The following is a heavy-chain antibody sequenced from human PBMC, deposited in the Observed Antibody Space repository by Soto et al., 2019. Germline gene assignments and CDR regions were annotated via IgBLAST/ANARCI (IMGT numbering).Heavy chain of an antibody. J-gene: IGHJ6*02. CDR1: GFTFSSYA. CDR2: NSSSSSTI. CDR3: ARSSSVSRLREGYYGMDV. V-gene: IGHV3-48*01. D-gene: IGHD2-15*01. Sequence: PGGSLRLSCAASGFTFSSYAMSWVRQAPGKGLEWVSYNSSSSSTIYYADSVKGRFTISRDNSKNTLYLQMNSLRAEDTAVYYCARSSSVSRLREGYYGMDVWGQGTTVTVSS.